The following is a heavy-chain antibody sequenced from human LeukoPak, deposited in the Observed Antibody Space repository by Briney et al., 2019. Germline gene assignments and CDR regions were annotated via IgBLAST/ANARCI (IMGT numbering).Heavy chain of an antibody. D-gene: IGHD1-1*01. CDR1: GYTFTGYY. V-gene: IGHV1-2*02. Sequence: ASVKVSCKASGYTFTGYYMHWVRQAPGQGLEWMGWINPNSGGTNYAQKFQGRVTMTRDTSISTAYMELSRLRSEDTAVYYCARRAAGGTPGNYYYYMDVWGKGTTVTVSS. CDR3: ARRAAGGTPGNYYYYMDV. CDR2: INPNSGGT. J-gene: IGHJ6*03.